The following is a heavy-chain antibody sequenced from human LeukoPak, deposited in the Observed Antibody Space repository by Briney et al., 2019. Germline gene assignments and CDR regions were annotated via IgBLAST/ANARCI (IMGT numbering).Heavy chain of an antibody. V-gene: IGHV1-2*02. CDR2: INPNSGGT. CDR3: ARGPHYYDSSGYYYRAFDI. D-gene: IGHD3-22*01. J-gene: IGHJ3*02. CDR1: GYTFTGYY. Sequence: ASVKVSCKASGYTFTGYYMHWVRQAPGQGLEWMGWINPNSGGTNYAQKFQGRVTITADKSTSTAYMELSSLRSEDTAVYYCARGPHYYDSSGYYYRAFDIWGQGTMVTVSS.